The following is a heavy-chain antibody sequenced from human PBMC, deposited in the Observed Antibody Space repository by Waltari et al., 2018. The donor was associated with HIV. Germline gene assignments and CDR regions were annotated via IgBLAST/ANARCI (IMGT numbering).Heavy chain of an antibody. CDR3: ARGGDYYGSGSHHYYYYGMDV. CDR1: GGSISSYY. J-gene: IGHJ6*02. D-gene: IGHD3-10*01. CDR2: IYTSGRT. Sequence: QVQLQESGPGLVKPSETLSLTCTVSGGSISSYYWSWIRQPAGKGLEWIGRIYTSGRTNNNPSLKSRCTMSVDTSKNQFSLKLSSVTAADTAVYYCARGGDYYGSGSHHYYYYGMDVWGQRTTVTVSS. V-gene: IGHV4-4*07.